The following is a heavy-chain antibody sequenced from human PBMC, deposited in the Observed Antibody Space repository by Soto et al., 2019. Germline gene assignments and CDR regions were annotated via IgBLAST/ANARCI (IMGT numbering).Heavy chain of an antibody. CDR1: GGTFSSYA. CDR3: ARVMDVVVPAAIPHYYYGMDV. D-gene: IGHD2-2*01. J-gene: IGHJ6*02. CDR2: IIPIFGTA. Sequence: GASVKVSCKASGGTFSSYAISWVREAPGQGLEWMGGIIPIFGTANYAQKSQGRVTITADESTSTAYMELSSLRSGDTAVYYCARVMDVVVPAAIPHYYYGMDVWGQGTTVTVSS. V-gene: IGHV1-69*13.